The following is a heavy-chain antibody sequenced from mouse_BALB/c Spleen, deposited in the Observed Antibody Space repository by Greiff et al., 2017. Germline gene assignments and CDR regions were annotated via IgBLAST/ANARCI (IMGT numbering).Heavy chain of an antibody. V-gene: IGHV1-4*01. CDR3: AGYGNCEGYFDY. J-gene: IGHJ2*01. CDR2: INPSSGYT. D-gene: IGHD2-1*01. Sequence: VQLQQSGAELARPGASVKMSCKASGYTFTSYTMHWVKQRPGQGLEWIGYINPSSGYTNYNQKFKDKATLTADKSSSTAYMQLSSLTSEDSAVYYCAGYGNCEGYFDYWGQGTTLTVSS. CDR1: GYTFTSYT.